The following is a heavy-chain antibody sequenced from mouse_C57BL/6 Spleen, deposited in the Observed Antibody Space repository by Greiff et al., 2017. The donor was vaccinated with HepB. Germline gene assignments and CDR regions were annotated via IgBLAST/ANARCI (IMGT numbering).Heavy chain of an antibody. CDR1: GYTFTDYY. Sequence: EVQLQQSGPVLVKPGASVKMSCKASGYTFTDYYMNWVKQSHGKSLEWIGVINPYNGGTSYNQKFKGKATLTVDKSSSTAYMELNSLTSEDSAVYYCARWGLEEYRYFDVWGTGTTVTVAS. V-gene: IGHV1-19*01. D-gene: IGHD2-10*02. CDR3: ARWGLEEYRYFDV. J-gene: IGHJ1*03. CDR2: INPYNGGT.